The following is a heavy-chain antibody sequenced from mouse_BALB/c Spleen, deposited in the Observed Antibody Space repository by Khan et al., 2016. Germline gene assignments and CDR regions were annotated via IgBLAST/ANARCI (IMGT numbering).Heavy chain of an antibody. D-gene: IGHD2-1*01. V-gene: IGHV3-2*02. CDR1: GYSITSDYA. Sequence: EVQLQESGPGLVKPSQSLSLTCTVTGYSITSDYAWNWIRQFPGNKLEWMGHISYSGSTSYNPSLKSRFSITRDTSKNQFFLQLNYVTTEDTATSDCASYDNYRYLDCWGGDTTLPGTS. J-gene: IGHJ2*01. CDR2: ISYSGST. CDR3: ASYDNYRYLDC.